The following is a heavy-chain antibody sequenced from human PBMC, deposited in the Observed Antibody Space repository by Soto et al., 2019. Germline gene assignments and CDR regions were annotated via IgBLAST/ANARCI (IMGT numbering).Heavy chain of an antibody. J-gene: IGHJ6*01. CDR3: ARDGREASGMDV. CDR2: INHSGST. CDR1: VGSFSGYY. Sequence: SETLSLTCAFYVGSFSGYYWSWIRQPPGKGLEWIGEINHSGSTTYNPSLRSRSTISVDTSNNQFSLKLNSVTTADTALYYCARDGREASGMDVWGQGTKVTVSS. D-gene: IGHD1-26*01. V-gene: IGHV4-34*01.